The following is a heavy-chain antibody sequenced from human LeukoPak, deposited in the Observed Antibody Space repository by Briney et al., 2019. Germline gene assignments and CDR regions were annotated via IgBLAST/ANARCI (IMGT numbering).Heavy chain of an antibody. V-gene: IGHV4-39*01. Sequence: PSETLSLTCTVSGGSISSSSYYWGWIRQPPGKGLEWIGSVFFSGSTNYNPPLQSRASVSVDMATNRFSLRLTSVTAADTAVYFCARHTRSLKIRQWGQGTLVSVSS. CDR1: GGSISSSSYY. J-gene: IGHJ4*02. CDR2: VFFSGST. CDR3: ARHTRSLKIRQ. D-gene: IGHD3-10*01.